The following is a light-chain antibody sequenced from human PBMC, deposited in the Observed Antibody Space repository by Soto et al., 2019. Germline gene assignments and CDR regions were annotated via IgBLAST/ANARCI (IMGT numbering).Light chain of an antibody. CDR1: QSVSSN. CDR2: GAS. V-gene: IGKV3-15*01. Sequence: EIVMTQSPATLSVSPGARATLSCRASQSVSSNLAWYQQKHGQAHRLLIYGASTRATGIPDRFSGSGSGTEFTLTIRSLQSEDFAVYYCQQYNNWPRTFGQGTKLDIK. J-gene: IGKJ1*01. CDR3: QQYNNWPRT.